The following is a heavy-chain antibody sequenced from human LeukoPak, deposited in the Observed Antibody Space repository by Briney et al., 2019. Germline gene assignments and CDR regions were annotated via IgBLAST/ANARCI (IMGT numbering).Heavy chain of an antibody. CDR3: ARQQYGQFDY. J-gene: IGHJ4*02. CDR1: GGSISNTVYY. Sequence: PSETLSLTCAVSGGSISNTVYYWGWIRQTPGKGLEWVANIKEDGSETYYVGSVKGRFTISRDNAKNSVHLQMNSLRAEDTAVYYCARQQYGQFDYWGQETLVIVSS. CDR2: IKEDGSET. D-gene: IGHD3-10*01. V-gene: IGHV3-7*03.